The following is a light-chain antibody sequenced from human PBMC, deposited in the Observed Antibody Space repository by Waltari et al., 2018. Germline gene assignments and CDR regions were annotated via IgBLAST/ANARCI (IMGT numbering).Light chain of an antibody. Sequence: SALTQPASVSASPGQSITISCTGSSSDVGSYDLVAWYQQHPGKAPHLLIFEVGKRPSGFSYRFSGSKSGNAASLTISGLQAEDEAHYFCSSYTYGGPWVFGGGTLLTVL. CDR1: SSDVGSYDL. CDR3: SSYTYGGPWV. CDR2: EVG. J-gene: IGLJ2*01. V-gene: IGLV2-23*02.